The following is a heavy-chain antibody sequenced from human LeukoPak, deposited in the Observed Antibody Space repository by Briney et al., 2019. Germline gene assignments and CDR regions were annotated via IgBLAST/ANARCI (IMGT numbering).Heavy chain of an antibody. J-gene: IGHJ4*02. Sequence: GGSLRLSCAAPGFTFSSYAMSWVRQAPGKGLEWVSAISGSGGSTYYADSVKGRFTISRDNSKNTLYLQMNSLRAEDTAVYYCAKDRKGIAAAGPFDYWGQGTLVTVSS. CDR2: ISGSGGST. D-gene: IGHD6-13*01. CDR3: AKDRKGIAAAGPFDY. CDR1: GFTFSSYA. V-gene: IGHV3-23*01.